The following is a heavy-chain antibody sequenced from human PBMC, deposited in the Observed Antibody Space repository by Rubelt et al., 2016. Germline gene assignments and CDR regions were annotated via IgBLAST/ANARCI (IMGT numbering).Heavy chain of an antibody. V-gene: IGHV3-74*01. CDR3: VRDWGELRFLT. Sequence: SGGGLVQPGGSLRLSCAASGFSFSRYWMHWVRQAPGKGLVWVSRIHSDGSSTTYADSVKGRFTISRDNAKNTLFLQMTSLRAEDTAVYYCVRDWGELRFLTWGQGTLVTVSS. J-gene: IGHJ5*02. CDR1: GFSFSRYW. D-gene: IGHD3-3*01. CDR2: IHSDGSST.